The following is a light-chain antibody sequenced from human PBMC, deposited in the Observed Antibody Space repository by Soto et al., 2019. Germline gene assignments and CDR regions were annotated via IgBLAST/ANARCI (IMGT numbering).Light chain of an antibody. CDR2: EDN. CDR3: QSYDSSNRGV. J-gene: IGLJ3*02. CDR1: SDSIASNY. V-gene: IGLV6-57*01. Sequence: NFMLTQPHSVSASPGKTVTISCTRSSDSIASNYVQWYQQRPGSSPTTVIYEDNQRPSGVPDRFSGSIDSSSNSASLTISGLKTEDEADYYCQSYDSSNRGVFGGGTKLTVL.